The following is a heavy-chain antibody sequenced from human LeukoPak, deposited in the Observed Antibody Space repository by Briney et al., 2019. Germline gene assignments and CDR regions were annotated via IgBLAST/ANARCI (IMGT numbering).Heavy chain of an antibody. V-gene: IGHV1-2*02. CDR3: ARDKMARTTPDF. D-gene: IGHD4-17*01. CDR2: INPNSGGT. J-gene: IGHJ4*02. CDR1: AYTFTGYY. Sequence: ASVKVSCKASAYTFTGYYIHWVRQAPGQGLEWMGWINPNSGGTNYALKFQDRVTMTRDTSISTAYMELSSLRSDDTAVYYCARDKMARTTPDFWGQGTLVTVSS.